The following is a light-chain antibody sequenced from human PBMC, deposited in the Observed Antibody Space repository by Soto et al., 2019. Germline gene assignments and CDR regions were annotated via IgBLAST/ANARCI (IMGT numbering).Light chain of an antibody. J-gene: IGLJ2*01. CDR3: SSYTSRYTLV. CDR1: SSDVGGYNY. Sequence: QSVLTQPASVSGSPGQSITISCTGTSSDVGGYNYVSWYQQHPGKAPKLMIYEVTNRPSGVSNRFSGSKSGNTASLTISGLQAEDEADYYCSSYTSRYTLVFGGGTKLTVL. V-gene: IGLV2-14*01. CDR2: EVT.